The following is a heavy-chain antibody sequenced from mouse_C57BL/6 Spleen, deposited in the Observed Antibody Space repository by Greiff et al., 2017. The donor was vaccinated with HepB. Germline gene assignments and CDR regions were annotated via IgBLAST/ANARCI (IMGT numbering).Heavy chain of an antibody. CDR1: GYTFTDYY. Sequence: EVKLQQSGPELVKPGASVKISCKASGYTFTDYYMNWVKQSHGKSLEWIGDINPNNGGTSYNQKFKGKATLTVDKSSSTAYMELRSLTSEDSAVYYCASYDYEGAAWFAYWGQGTLVTVSA. J-gene: IGHJ3*01. CDR3: ASYDYEGAAWFAY. V-gene: IGHV1-26*01. CDR2: INPNNGGT. D-gene: IGHD2-4*01.